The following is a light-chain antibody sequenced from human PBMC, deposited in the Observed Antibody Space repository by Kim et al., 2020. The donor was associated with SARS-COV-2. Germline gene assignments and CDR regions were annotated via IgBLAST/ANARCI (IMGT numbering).Light chain of an antibody. V-gene: IGLV1-44*01. CDR2: SNN. J-gene: IGLJ1*01. CDR3: AAWDDSLNGPV. Sequence: ELTQPPSVSGTPGQRVTISCSGSSSNIGSNTVNWYQQLPGTAPKLLIYSNNQRPSGVPDRFSASKSGTSASLAISGLQSEDEADYYCAAWDDSLNGPVFGTGTKVTVL. CDR1: SSNIGSNT.